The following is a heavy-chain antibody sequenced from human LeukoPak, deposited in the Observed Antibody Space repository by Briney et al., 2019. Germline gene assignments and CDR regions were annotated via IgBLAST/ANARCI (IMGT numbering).Heavy chain of an antibody. V-gene: IGHV4-61*02. CDR2: IYTSGST. CDR3: ARVVIADYYYYMDV. D-gene: IGHD2-21*01. Sequence: SETLSLTCTVSGGSISSGSYYWSWIRQPAGKGLEWIGRIYTSGSTNYNPSLKSRVTMSVDTSKNQFSLKLSSVTAADTAVYYCARVVIADYYYYMDVWGKGTTVTVSS. CDR1: GGSISSGSYY. J-gene: IGHJ6*03.